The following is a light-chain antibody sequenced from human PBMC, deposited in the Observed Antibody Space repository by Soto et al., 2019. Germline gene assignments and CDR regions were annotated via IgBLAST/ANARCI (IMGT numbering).Light chain of an antibody. CDR2: EVS. Sequence: QSALTQPPSASGSPGQSVAISCTGTSSDVGGYNFVSWYQQHPGKAPKLLIYEVSKRPSGVPDRFSGSKSGNTASLTVSGLQAGDEAVYYCGYYVGTNNFAVFGGGPKRT. CDR1: SSDVGGYNF. J-gene: IGLJ2*01. CDR3: GYYVGTNNFAV. V-gene: IGLV2-8*01.